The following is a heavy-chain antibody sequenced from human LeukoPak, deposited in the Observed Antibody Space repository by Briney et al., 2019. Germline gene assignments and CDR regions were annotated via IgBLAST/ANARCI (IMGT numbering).Heavy chain of an antibody. CDR2: ISSSSSYI. V-gene: IGHV3-21*04. CDR3: AKDGLKRRTHAFDI. Sequence: GGSLRLSCAASGFTFSSYSMNWVRQAPGKGLEWVSSISSSSSYIYYADSVKGRFTISRDNSKNTLYLQMNSLRAEDTAVYYCAKDGLKRRTHAFDIWGQGTMVTVSS. CDR1: GFTFSSYS. J-gene: IGHJ3*02.